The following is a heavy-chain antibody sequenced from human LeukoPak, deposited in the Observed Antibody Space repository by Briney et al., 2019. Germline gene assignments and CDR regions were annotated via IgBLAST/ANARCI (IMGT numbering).Heavy chain of an antibody. CDR2: IKQDGSEK. Sequence: XLILXXXXXGFTXXXYWMSWVRXAPGKGLGGVANIKQDGSEKYYVDSGKGRFTISRDNAKNSLYLQMNSLRAEDTAVYYCARDLRRYGSYSDYWGQGTLVTVSS. J-gene: IGHJ4*02. D-gene: IGHD3-9*01. V-gene: IGHV3-7*01. CDR3: ARDLRRYGSYSDY. CDR1: GFTXXXYW.